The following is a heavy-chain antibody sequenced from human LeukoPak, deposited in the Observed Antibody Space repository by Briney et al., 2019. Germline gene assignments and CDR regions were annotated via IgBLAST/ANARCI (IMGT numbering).Heavy chain of an antibody. CDR1: GFTFSSYI. D-gene: IGHD1-1*01. CDR3: ARDYRSGTPTYGMAV. V-gene: IGHV3-30*04. CDR2: ISYDGSNK. J-gene: IGHJ6*02. Sequence: PGRSLRLSCAASGFTFSSYIMYWVRQAPGKGLEWVALISYDGSNKYYADSVKGRFTISRDNSKNTLYLQVNSLRAEDTALYYCARDYRSGTPTYGMAVWGQGTTVTVSS.